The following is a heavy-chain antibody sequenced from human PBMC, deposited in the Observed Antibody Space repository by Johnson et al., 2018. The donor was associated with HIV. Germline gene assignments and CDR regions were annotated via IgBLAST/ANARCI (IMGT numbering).Heavy chain of an antibody. CDR2: ISYDGSNK. D-gene: IGHD6-19*01. V-gene: IGHV3-30*03. Sequence: QVQLVESGGGLVQRGGSLRLSCAASGFSFDDFGMSWVRQAPGKGLEWVAIISYDGSNKYYADSVKGRFTISRDNSKNTLYLQMNSLRAEDTAVYYCARAPSPQTMAGTTDAFDIWGQGTMVTVSS. CDR1: GFSFDDFG. CDR3: ARAPSPQTMAGTTDAFDI. J-gene: IGHJ3*02.